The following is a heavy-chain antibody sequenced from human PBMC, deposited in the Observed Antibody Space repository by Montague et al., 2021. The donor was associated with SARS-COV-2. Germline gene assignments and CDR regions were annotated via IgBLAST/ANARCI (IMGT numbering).Heavy chain of an antibody. D-gene: IGHD2-2*01. J-gene: IGHJ6*02. Sequence: SLRLSCAASGFTFSRYAMHWVRQAPGKGPEWVAVMSDHGDVTWYADSAKGRFTISRDNSKNTLYLQMNSLRAEDTAVYYCVRCSGTCTLQDFYGMDVWGQGTTVTVPS. CDR3: VRCSGTCTLQDFYGMDV. V-gene: IGHV3-30*04. CDR2: MSDHGDVT. CDR1: GFTFSRYA.